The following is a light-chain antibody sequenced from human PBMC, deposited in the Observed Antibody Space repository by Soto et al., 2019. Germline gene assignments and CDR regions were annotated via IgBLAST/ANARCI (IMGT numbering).Light chain of an antibody. J-gene: IGKJ1*01. CDR3: QPYNSSPWT. Sequence: DIQMTQSPSTLSASVGDRVTITCRASQSISSWLAWYQQKPGKAPKLLIYKASSLESGVPSRFSGSGSGTEFTLTISSLQRDDFATYYCQPYNSSPWTFGQGTKVEIK. CDR1: QSISSW. V-gene: IGKV1-5*03. CDR2: KAS.